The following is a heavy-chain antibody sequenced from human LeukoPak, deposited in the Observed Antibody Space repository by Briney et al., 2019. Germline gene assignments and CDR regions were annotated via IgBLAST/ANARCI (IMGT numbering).Heavy chain of an antibody. V-gene: IGHV3-23*01. CDR2: ISGSGGST. Sequence: PGGSLRLSCAASGFTFSSYAMSWVRQAPGKGLGRVSAISGSGGSTYYADSVKGRFTISRDNSKNTLYLQINRLRAEDTAVYYCEKDLDTMRVYYLDYWGQGTLVAVSS. D-gene: IGHD3-22*01. CDR3: EKDLDTMRVYYLDY. CDR1: GFTFSSYA. J-gene: IGHJ4*02.